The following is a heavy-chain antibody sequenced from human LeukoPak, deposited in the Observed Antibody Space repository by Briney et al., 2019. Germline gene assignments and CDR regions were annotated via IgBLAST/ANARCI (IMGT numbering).Heavy chain of an antibody. CDR2: IYTSGST. D-gene: IGHD2-21*02. V-gene: IGHV4-4*07. CDR3: ARDNLGCGGDCYSGDYYYYMDV. CDR1: GGSISSYY. J-gene: IGHJ6*03. Sequence: SETLSLTCTVSGGSISSYYWSWIRQPAGKGLEWIGRIYTSGSTNYNPSLKSRVTMSVDTSKNQFSLKLSSVTAAGTAVYYCARDNLGCGGDCYSGDYYYYMDVWGKGTTVTISS.